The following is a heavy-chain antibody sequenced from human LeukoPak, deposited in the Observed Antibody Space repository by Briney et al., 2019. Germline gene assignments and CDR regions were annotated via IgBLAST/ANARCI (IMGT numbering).Heavy chain of an antibody. CDR1: GFTSSSYD. Sequence: PGRSLTLSCSASGFTSSSYDMHWVRQAPGKGLEWVAVIWYDGSNKYYADSVKGRSTISRDNSKNTLYLQINSLRAEDTAVYFCARDSVAAVYYCDGLGVWGQGTPVTVSS. CDR2: IWYDGSNK. J-gene: IGHJ6*02. V-gene: IGHV3-33*01. D-gene: IGHD6-19*01. CDR3: ARDSVAAVYYCDGLGV.